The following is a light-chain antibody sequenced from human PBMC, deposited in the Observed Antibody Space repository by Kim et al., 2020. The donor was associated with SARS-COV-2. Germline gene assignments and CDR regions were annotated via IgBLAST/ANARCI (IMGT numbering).Light chain of an antibody. CDR3: AAWDDSLSGHWV. CDR2: RNN. Sequence: QSVLTQPPSASGTPGQRVTISCSGSSSNIGSNYVYWYQQLPGTAPKLLIYRNNQRPPGVPDRFSGSKSGTSASLAISGLRSEDEADYYCAAWDDSLSGHWVFGGGTQLTVL. V-gene: IGLV1-47*01. CDR1: SSNIGSNY. J-gene: IGLJ3*02.